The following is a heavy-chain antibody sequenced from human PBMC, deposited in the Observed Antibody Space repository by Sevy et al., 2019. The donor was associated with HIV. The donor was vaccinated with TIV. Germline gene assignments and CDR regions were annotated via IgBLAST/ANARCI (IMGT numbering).Heavy chain of an antibody. CDR2: ISSSSSYI. CDR1: GFTFNSHT. CDR3: ARVKDYGDYGAFDI. J-gene: IGHJ3*02. D-gene: IGHD4-17*01. V-gene: IGHV3-21*01. Sequence: GGSLRLSCAGSGFTFNSHTMNWVRQAPGKGLEWVSSISSSSSYIYYGDSVKGRFTISRDNAKSSLFLQMNSLRAEDTAIYFCARVKDYGDYGAFDIWGHGTMVTVSS.